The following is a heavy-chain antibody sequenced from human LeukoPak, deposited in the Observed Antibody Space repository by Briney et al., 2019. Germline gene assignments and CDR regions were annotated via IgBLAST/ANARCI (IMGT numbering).Heavy chain of an antibody. V-gene: IGHV1-69*04. J-gene: IGHJ4*02. CDR3: ASTTDYSNYGGGFYYFDY. CDR2: IIPILGIA. D-gene: IGHD4-11*01. CDR1: GYTFTSYG. Sequence: GASVKVSCKASGYTFTSYGISWVRQAPGQGLEWMGRIIPILGIANYAQKFQGRVTITADKSTSTAYMELNSLRSEDTAVYYCASTTDYSNYGGGFYYFDYWGQGTLVTVSS.